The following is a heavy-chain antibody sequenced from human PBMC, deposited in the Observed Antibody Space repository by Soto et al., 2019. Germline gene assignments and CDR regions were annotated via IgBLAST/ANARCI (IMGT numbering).Heavy chain of an antibody. V-gene: IGHV4-39*01. D-gene: IGHD3-16*02. CDR3: ARSLTFDP. CDR1: SGSISSSSYY. J-gene: IGHJ5*02. Sequence: PSETLSLTCTVSSGSISSSSYYWGWIRQPPGKGLEWIGSIYYSGSTYYNPSLKSRVTISVDTSKNQFSLKLSSVTAADTAVYYCARSLTFDPWGQGTLVTVSS. CDR2: IYYSGST.